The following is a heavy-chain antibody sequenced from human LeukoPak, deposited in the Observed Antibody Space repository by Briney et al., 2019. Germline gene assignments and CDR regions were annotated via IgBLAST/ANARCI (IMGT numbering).Heavy chain of an antibody. CDR2: ISRSADTT. V-gene: IGHV3-11*01. Sequence: PGGSLRLSCAASGFIFSNYDMNWVRQAPGMGLEWVSTISRSADTTYYADSVKGRFTISRDNAKNSLYLQMNSLRAEDTAVYYCARVGTGPTWVGYYFDYWGQGTLVTVSS. CDR1: GFIFSNYD. J-gene: IGHJ4*02. D-gene: IGHD3/OR15-3a*01. CDR3: ARVGTGPTWVGYYFDY.